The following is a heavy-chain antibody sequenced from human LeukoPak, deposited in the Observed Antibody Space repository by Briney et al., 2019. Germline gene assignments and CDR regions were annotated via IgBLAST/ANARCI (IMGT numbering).Heavy chain of an antibody. CDR3: AGKYSSSWYWFDP. J-gene: IGHJ5*02. D-gene: IGHD6-13*01. Sequence: VSGGSISSSSYYWGWIRQPPGKGLEWIGSIYYSGSTYYNPSLKSRVTISVDTSKNQFSLKLSSVTAADTAVYYCAGKYSSSWYWFDPWGQGTLVTVSS. CDR1: GGSISSSSYY. V-gene: IGHV4-39*07. CDR2: IYYSGST.